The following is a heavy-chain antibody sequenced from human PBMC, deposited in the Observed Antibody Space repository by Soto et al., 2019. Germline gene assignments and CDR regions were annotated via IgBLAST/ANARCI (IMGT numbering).Heavy chain of an antibody. V-gene: IGHV3-23*01. CDR1: GFTFSSYA. CDR2: ISGSGGST. J-gene: IGHJ5*02. Sequence: EVQLLESGGGLVQPGGSLRLSCAASGFTFSSYAMSWVRQAPGKGLEWVSAISGSGGSTYYADSVKGRFTISRDNSKNTLYLQMNSLRAADTAVYYCAKAQDHSGYDPTWFDPWGQGTLVTVSS. D-gene: IGHD5-12*01. CDR3: AKAQDHSGYDPTWFDP.